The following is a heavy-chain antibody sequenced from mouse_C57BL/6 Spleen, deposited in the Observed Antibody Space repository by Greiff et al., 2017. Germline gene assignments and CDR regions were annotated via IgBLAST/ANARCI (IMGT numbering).Heavy chain of an antibody. D-gene: IGHD2-4*01. CDR2: IDPETGGT. J-gene: IGHJ3*01. V-gene: IGHV1-15*01. Sequence: SGAELVRPGASVTLSCKASGYTFTDYEMHWVKQTPVHGLEWIGAIDPETGGTAYNQKFKGKAILTADKSSSTAYMELRSLTSEDSAVYYCTGGLRRGFAYWGQGTLVTVSA. CDR1: GYTFTDYE. CDR3: TGGLRRGFAY.